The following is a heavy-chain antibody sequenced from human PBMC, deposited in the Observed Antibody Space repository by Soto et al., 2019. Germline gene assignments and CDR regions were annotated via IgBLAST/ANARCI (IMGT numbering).Heavy chain of an antibody. Sequence: PSETLSLTCAVSGGSIISAASYWFWIRKHPGKGLEWIGYIAYSGDTYYNPSLRSRVTISADTSETKFSLPLKSVTAADTAVYFCARDFERSAIGPWGQGTSVTVAS. CDR1: GGSIISAASY. J-gene: IGHJ5*02. CDR2: IAYSGDT. CDR3: ARDFERSAIGP. D-gene: IGHD3-9*01. V-gene: IGHV4-31*11.